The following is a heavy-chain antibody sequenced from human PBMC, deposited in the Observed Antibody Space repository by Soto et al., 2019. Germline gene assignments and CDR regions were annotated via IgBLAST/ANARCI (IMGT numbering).Heavy chain of an antibody. CDR3: ARRGYCGGDCSNYWYYGLDV. V-gene: IGHV1-69*01. J-gene: IGHJ6*02. Sequence: QVQLVQSGAEVKKPGSSVKVSCKASGGTFSSYAISWLRQAPGQGLEWMGGFIPIFGTANYAQKFQGRVTITAEESTSTAYMELSRVRSEDTAVYYCARRGYCGGDCSNYWYYGLDVWGQGTTVTVSS. CDR2: FIPIFGTA. CDR1: GGTFSSYA. D-gene: IGHD2-21*02.